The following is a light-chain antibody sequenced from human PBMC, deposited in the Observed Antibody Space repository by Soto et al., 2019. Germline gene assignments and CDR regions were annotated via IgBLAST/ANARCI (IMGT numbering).Light chain of an antibody. CDR2: GAF. V-gene: IGKV3-11*01. J-gene: IGKJ4*01. Sequence: EIALTQSPATLSLSPGERATLSCRASPSVPNYVAWYQQKPGQAPRLLIYGAFNRATGIPARFSGSGSGADFTLTISSLEPEDFGTYYCQQASSFPTFGGGTKVEIK. CDR1: PSVPNY. CDR3: QQASSFPT.